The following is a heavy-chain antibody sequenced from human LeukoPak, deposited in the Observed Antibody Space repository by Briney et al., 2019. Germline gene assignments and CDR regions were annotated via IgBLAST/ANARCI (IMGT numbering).Heavy chain of an antibody. CDR1: GYTFTAYY. D-gene: IGHD2-21*01. CDR2: INPNSGGT. J-gene: IGHJ4*02. CDR3: ASTPRGIADFEY. V-gene: IGHV1-2*02. Sequence: ASVKVSCKASGYTFTAYYMHWVRQAPGQGLEWMGWINPNSGGTCYAQRFQGRVTTTRDTSISTAYMQLSRLRSDDTAVYYCASTPRGIADFEYWGQGTLVTVSS.